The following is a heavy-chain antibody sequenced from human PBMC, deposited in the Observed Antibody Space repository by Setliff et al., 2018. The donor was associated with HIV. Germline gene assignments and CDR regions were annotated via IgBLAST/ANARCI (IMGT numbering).Heavy chain of an antibody. Sequence: ASVKVSCKASGDIFTSYGISWVRQAPGQGLEWMGWISAYNGNTNYAQKLQGRVTMTTDTSTSTAYMELRSLRSDDTAVYYCAREYRATLNFRVAFDIWGQGTMVTVSS. CDR3: AREYRATLNFRVAFDI. CDR2: ISAYNGNT. V-gene: IGHV1-18*01. D-gene: IGHD3-10*01. J-gene: IGHJ3*02. CDR1: GDIFTSYG.